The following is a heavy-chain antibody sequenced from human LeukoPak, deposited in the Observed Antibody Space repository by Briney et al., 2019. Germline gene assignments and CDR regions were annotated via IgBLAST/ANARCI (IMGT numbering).Heavy chain of an antibody. Sequence: GGSLRLSCAASGFSFSGSAMHWVRQASGKGLEGVGRIRSKANSYATAYAASVKGRFTISRDDSKNTAYLQMNSLKTEDTAVYYCRSGSKAAADYWGQGTLVTVSS. CDR1: GFSFSGSA. J-gene: IGHJ4*02. CDR2: IRSKANSYAT. CDR3: RSGSKAAADY. D-gene: IGHD6-13*01. V-gene: IGHV3-73*01.